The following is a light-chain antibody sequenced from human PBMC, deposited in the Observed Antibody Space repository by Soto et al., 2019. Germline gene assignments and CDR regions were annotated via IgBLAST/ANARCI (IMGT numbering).Light chain of an antibody. V-gene: IGKV1-39*01. CDR3: QQSYSTPT. Sequence: DIQMTQSPSSLSASLGDRVIIXXRASQSISNHLNWYQQKAGKAPNLLIYDASSLYSGVPSRFSGSGSGTDFTLTISTLQPEDFATYYCQQSYSTPTFGPGTKVDIK. CDR2: DAS. CDR1: QSISNH. J-gene: IGKJ3*01.